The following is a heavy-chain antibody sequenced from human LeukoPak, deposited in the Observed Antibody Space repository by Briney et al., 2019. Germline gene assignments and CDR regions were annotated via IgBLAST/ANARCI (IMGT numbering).Heavy chain of an antibody. V-gene: IGHV1-2*02. CDR2: INPNSGDT. CDR3: ARAPTRGYNYGNFDY. J-gene: IGHJ4*02. CDR1: GYIFTGYY. Sequence: ASVKVSCKASGYIFTGYYIHWVRQAPGQGLEWMGWINPNSGDTKYAQKFQGRVTMTRDTSNNTVYMDLTRLIFDDTAVYYCARAPTRGYNYGNFDYWGQGTLVTVSS. D-gene: IGHD5-18*01.